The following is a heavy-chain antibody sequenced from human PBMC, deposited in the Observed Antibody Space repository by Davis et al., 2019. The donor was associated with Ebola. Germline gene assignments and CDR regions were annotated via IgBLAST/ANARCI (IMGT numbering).Heavy chain of an antibody. CDR3: ARTQGTTVAYLLY. V-gene: IGHV4-61*01. CDR2: VSDSGST. D-gene: IGHD4-23*01. Sequence: PSETLSLTCTVSGGSVTSGTYYWSWIRQPPGKGLEWIGFVSDSGSTNYNPSLKSRVTISVDTSKNQFSLKLSSVTAADTAVYYCARTQGTTVAYLLYWGQGTLVTVSS. CDR1: GGSVTSGTYY. J-gene: IGHJ4*02.